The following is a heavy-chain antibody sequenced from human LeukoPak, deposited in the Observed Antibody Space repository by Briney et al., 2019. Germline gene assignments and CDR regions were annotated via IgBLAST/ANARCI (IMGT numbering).Heavy chain of an antibody. V-gene: IGHV4-4*07. J-gene: IGHJ3*02. D-gene: IGHD2-15*01. CDR1: GGSNNHYY. CDR2: IYTRGST. Sequence: SETLSLTCTVSGGSNNHYYRSWIRQPAGKGLELIGRIYTRGSTNYTPSLKSRVTMSVDTSKNQFSLKLSSVTAADTAVYYCARGRYCSADICSGGDAFDIWGQGTMVSVSS. CDR3: ARGRYCSADICSGGDAFDI.